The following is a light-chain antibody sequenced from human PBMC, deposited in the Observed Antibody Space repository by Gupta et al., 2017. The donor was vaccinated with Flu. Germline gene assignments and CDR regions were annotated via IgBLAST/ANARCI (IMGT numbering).Light chain of an antibody. V-gene: IGKV2-30*01. Sequence: DVVMTQSPLSLPVTLGQPASISCRSSQSLVYSDGNIYLHWFQQRPGQSPRRLIYQVSHRESGVPDRFSGSGSGTDFTLKISRVEAEDVGVYYCTQGSRWPWAFGQGTKVEIK. CDR2: QVS. CDR3: TQGSRWPWA. J-gene: IGKJ1*01. CDR1: QSLVYSDGNIY.